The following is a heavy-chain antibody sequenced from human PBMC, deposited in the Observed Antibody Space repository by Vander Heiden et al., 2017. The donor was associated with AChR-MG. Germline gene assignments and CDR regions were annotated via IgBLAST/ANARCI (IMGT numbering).Heavy chain of an antibody. J-gene: IGHJ4*02. Sequence: QVQLVESGGGVVQPGRSLRLSCAASGFTFSSYGMHWVRQAAGKGLEWVAVISYDGSNKYYADSVKGRFTISRDNSKNTLYLQMNSLRAEDTAVYYCAKDGGGYYGSGSLNYYFDYWGQGTLVTVSS. D-gene: IGHD3-10*01. CDR2: ISYDGSNK. CDR1: GFTFSSYG. CDR3: AKDGGGYYGSGSLNYYFDY. V-gene: IGHV3-30*18.